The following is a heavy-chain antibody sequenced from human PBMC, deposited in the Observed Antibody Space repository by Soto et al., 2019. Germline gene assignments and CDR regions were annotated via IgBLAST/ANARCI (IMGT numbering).Heavy chain of an antibody. J-gene: IGHJ4*02. CDR2: IYYSGST. V-gene: IGHV4-59*08. D-gene: IGHD3-10*01. CDR3: ARHYYGSGSGVYFDY. Sequence: PSETLSLTCTVSGGSISSYYWSWIRQPPGKGLEWIGYIYYSGSTNYNPSLKSRVTISVDTSKNQFSLKLSSVTAADTAVYYCARHYYGSGSGVYFDYWGQGTLVTVSS. CDR1: GGSISSYY.